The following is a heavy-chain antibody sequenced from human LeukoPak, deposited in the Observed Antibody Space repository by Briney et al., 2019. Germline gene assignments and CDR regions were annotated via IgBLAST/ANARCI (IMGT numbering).Heavy chain of an antibody. V-gene: IGHV1-24*01. CDR2: FDPEDGET. J-gene: IGHJ5*02. D-gene: IGHD2-2*02. CDR1: GYTLTELS. Sequence: ASVKVSCKVSGYTLTELSMHWVRQAPGKGLEWRGGFDPEDGETIYAQKFQGRVTMTEDTSTDTAYMELSSLRSEDTAVYYCATRGLEVVPAAIWSNWFDPWGQGTLVTVSS. CDR3: ATRGLEVVPAAIWSNWFDP.